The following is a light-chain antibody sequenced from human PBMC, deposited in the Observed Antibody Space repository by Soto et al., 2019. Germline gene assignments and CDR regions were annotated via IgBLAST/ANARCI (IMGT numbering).Light chain of an antibody. CDR2: GAS. Sequence: EIVMTESQATLSVSPGARATLSGRASQSVSSNLAWYQQNPGQAPRLLIYGASSRATGIPDRFSGSGSGTDFTLTIRRLEPEDLAVYYCQQRSNWPPITVGQGTRLAIK. J-gene: IGKJ5*01. V-gene: IGKV3D-20*02. CDR1: QSVSSN. CDR3: QQRSNWPPIT.